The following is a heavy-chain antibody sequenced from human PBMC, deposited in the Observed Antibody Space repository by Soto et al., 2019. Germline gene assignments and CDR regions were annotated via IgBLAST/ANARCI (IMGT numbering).Heavy chain of an antibody. Sequence: QVQLQQWGAGLLKPSETLSLTCAVYGGSFSGYYWSWIRQPPGKGLEWIGEINHSGSTNYNPSLKSRVPISVDTSKNKCSLKVSSVTAADTAVYYCARGAMVRGVIIVYYYGMDVWGQGTTVTVSS. CDR1: GGSFSGYY. CDR2: INHSGST. D-gene: IGHD3-10*01. J-gene: IGHJ6*02. CDR3: ARGAMVRGVIIVYYYGMDV. V-gene: IGHV4-34*01.